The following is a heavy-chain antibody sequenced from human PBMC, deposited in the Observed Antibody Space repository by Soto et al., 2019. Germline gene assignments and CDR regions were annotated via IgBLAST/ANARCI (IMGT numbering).Heavy chain of an antibody. CDR3: AREDPTLWFGDPPGGMDV. D-gene: IGHD3-10*01. CDR2: IYYSGST. V-gene: IGHV4-61*01. Sequence: SETLSLTCTVSGGSVSSGSYYWSWIRQPPGKGLEWIGYIYYSGSTNYNPSLKSRVTISVDTSKNQFSLKLSSVTAADTAVYYCAREDPTLWFGDPPGGMDVWGQGTTVTVSS. CDR1: GGSVSSGSYY. J-gene: IGHJ6*02.